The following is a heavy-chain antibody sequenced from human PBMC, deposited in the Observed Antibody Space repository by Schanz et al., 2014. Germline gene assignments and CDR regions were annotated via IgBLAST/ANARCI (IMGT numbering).Heavy chain of an antibody. CDR1: GFSLNTYG. Sequence: QVQLLQFGGGVVQPGGSLILSCSVSGFSLNTYGIHWFRQPAGKGLEWVAVIWNNGVTKYYADSVRGRFTISRDRFQNTLYLRMSSLRAEDTAVYYCARPRFDYGEVDYWGQGTLVTVSS. V-gene: IGHV3-33*01. D-gene: IGHD4-17*01. CDR2: IWNNGVTK. CDR3: ARPRFDYGEVDY. J-gene: IGHJ4*02.